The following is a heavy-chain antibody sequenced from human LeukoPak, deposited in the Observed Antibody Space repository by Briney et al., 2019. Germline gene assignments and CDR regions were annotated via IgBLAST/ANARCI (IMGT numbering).Heavy chain of an antibody. CDR1: GYTFTSYY. J-gene: IGHJ5*02. CDR2: INPSGGST. CDR3: ARGLLWFGESGSWFDP. V-gene: IGHV1-46*01. Sequence: ASVKVSCKASGYTFTSYYMHWVRQAPGQGLEWMGIINPSGGSTSYAQKFQGRVTMTRDTSTSTVYMELSSLRSEDTAVYYCARGLLWFGESGSWFDPWGQGTLVTVSS. D-gene: IGHD3-10*01.